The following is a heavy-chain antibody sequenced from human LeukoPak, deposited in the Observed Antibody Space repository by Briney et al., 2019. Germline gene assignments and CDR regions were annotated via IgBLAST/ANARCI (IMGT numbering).Heavy chain of an antibody. CDR1: GFTFSSYS. CDR2: ISSSSYI. D-gene: IGHD3-3*01. Sequence: GGSLRLSCAASGFTFSSYSMNWVRQAPGKGLEWVSSISSSSYIYYADSVKGRFTISRDNAKNSLYLQMNSLRAEDTAVYYCASSPDFWSGYPTPRGWFDPWGQGTLVTVSS. J-gene: IGHJ5*02. V-gene: IGHV3-21*01. CDR3: ASSPDFWSGYPTPRGWFDP.